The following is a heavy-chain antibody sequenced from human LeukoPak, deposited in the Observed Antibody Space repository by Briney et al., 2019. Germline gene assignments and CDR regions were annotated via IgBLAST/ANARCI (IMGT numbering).Heavy chain of an antibody. CDR3: ARGSYYYDSSGYMAQFFHLFDY. V-gene: IGHV3-48*04. D-gene: IGHD3-22*01. J-gene: IGHJ4*02. Sequence: GGSLRLSCAASGFTFSSYSMNWVRQAPGKGLEWVSYISSSGSTIYYADSVKGRFTISRDNAKNSLYLQMNSLRAEDTAVYYCARGSYYYDSSGYMAQFFHLFDYWGQGTLVTASS. CDR2: ISSSGSTI. CDR1: GFTFSSYS.